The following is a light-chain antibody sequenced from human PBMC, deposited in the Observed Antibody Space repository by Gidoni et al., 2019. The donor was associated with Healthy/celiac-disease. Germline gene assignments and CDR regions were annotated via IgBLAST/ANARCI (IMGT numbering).Light chain of an antibody. V-gene: IGLV2-14*01. CDR3: SSYTSSSTLYV. CDR2: AVS. J-gene: IGLJ1*01. Sequence: QSALTQPASAPGSPGPSITISCTGTSSDVGGYNYVSWYQQHPGKAPKLMIYAVSNRPSGVSNRFSGSNSGNTASLTISGLQAEDEADYYCSSYTSSSTLYVFGAGTKVTVL. CDR1: SSDVGGYNY.